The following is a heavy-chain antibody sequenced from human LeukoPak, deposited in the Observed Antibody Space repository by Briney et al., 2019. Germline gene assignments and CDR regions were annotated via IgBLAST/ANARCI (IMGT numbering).Heavy chain of an antibody. CDR3: ARGRDGYNSYWFDP. CDR1: GYTFTSYD. V-gene: IGHV1-8*01. CDR2: MNPNSGNT. J-gene: IGHJ5*02. Sequence: ASVKVSCKASGYTFTSYDINWVRQATGQGLEWMGWMNPNSGNTGYAQKFQGRVTMTRNTSISTAYMELSGLRSEDTAVYYCARGRDGYNSYWFDPWGQGTLVTVSS. D-gene: IGHD5-24*01.